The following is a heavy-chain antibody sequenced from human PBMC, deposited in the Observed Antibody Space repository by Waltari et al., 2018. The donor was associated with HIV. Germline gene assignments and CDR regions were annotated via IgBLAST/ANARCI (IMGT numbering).Heavy chain of an antibody. CDR1: GFTFSSYA. V-gene: IGHV3-23*01. CDR2: SSGRGGST. Sequence: EVQLLESGGGLVQPGGSLRLSCAASGFTFSSYAMSWVRQAPGKGLGWVAASSGRGGSTYYADSVKGRFAISRDNSKNTLYLQMNSLRAEDTAVYYCAKVEYSSSSGENWGQGTLVTVSS. J-gene: IGHJ4*02. CDR3: AKVEYSSSSGEN. D-gene: IGHD6-6*01.